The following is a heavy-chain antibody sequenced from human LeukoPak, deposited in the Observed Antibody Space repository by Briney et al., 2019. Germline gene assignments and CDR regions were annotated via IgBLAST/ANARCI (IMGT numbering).Heavy chain of an antibody. J-gene: IGHJ4*02. D-gene: IGHD1-14*01. CDR1: GFSVSTHF. CDR3: ARWMVNQPSVMDY. Sequence: GGSLRLSCAVSGFSVSTHFMTWVRQAPGKGLEWVSVIYGGAVTYYPDSVKGRFTISRDISKNTLFLQMNRLRAEDTAMYFCARWMVNQPSVMDYWGQGIMVTVSS. CDR2: IYGGAVT. V-gene: IGHV3-53*01.